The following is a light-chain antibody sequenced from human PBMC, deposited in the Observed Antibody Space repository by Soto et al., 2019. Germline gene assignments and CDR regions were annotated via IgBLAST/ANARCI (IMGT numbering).Light chain of an antibody. CDR1: QSVLYSSNNKNY. Sequence: DIVMTQSPDSLAVSLGERVTINCKSSQSVLYSSNNKNYLSWYQQKPGQPPKLLIYWASTRESGVPDRFSGSGSGTDFTLTISSLQAEDVAVYYCQQYYGTLWTFGQGTKVEIK. CDR3: QQYYGTLWT. J-gene: IGKJ1*01. V-gene: IGKV4-1*01. CDR2: WAS.